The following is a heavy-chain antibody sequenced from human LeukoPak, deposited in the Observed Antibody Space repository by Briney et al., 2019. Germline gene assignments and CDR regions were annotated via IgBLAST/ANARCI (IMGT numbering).Heavy chain of an antibody. CDR2: ILPGGGDT. CDR3: AKAWPAAGTFDS. V-gene: IGHV3-23*01. Sequence: PGGSLRLSCAASGFTFSSYAMTWVRQAPGKGLEWVSTILPGGGDTYYADSVKGRFTISRDTSKNTLYRQMNTLRVEDTAVYYCAKAWPAAGTFDSWGQGSLVTVSS. J-gene: IGHJ4*02. D-gene: IGHD6-13*01. CDR1: GFTFSSYA.